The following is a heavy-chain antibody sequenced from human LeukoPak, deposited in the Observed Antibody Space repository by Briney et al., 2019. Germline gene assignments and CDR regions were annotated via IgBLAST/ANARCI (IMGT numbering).Heavy chain of an antibody. CDR3: ARVVVPASYYYYGMDV. J-gene: IGHJ6*02. CDR1: GFSFSSYA. Sequence: GGSLRLSCAASGFSFSSYAMHWVRQAPGKGLEWVAVISYDGGNKYYGDSVKGRFTISRDNSKNTLYLQMNSLRVEGTAVYYCARVVVPASYYYYGMDVWGQGTTVTVSS. D-gene: IGHD2-2*01. CDR2: ISYDGGNK. V-gene: IGHV3-30-3*01.